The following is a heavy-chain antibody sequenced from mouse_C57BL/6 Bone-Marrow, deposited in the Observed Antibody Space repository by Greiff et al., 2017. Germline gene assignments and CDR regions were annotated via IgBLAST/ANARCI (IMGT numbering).Heavy chain of an antibody. D-gene: IGHD2-2*01. CDR2: IYPRSGNT. CDR3: AREGLRRTEFAY. J-gene: IGHJ3*01. V-gene: IGHV1-81*01. Sequence: VNVVESGAELARPGASVKLSCKASGYTFTSYGISWVKQRTGQGLEWIGEIYPRSGNTYYNEKFKGKATLTADKSSSTAYMELRSLTSEDSAVYFCAREGLRRTEFAYWGQGTLVTVSA. CDR1: GYTFTSYG.